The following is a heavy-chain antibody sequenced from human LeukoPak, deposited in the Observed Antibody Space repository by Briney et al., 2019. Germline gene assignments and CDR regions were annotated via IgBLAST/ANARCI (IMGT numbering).Heavy chain of an antibody. CDR2: ISGSGGST. J-gene: IGHJ4*02. CDR3: AKERNSKGYFDY. V-gene: IGHV3-23*01. CDR1: GFTFSSYA. Sequence: GGSLRLSCAASGFTFSSYAMSGVGPAPCKGLEWVSAISGSGGSTYYADSVKGRFTISRDNSKNTLYLQMNSLRAEDTAVYYCAKERNSKGYFDYWGQGTLVTVSS. D-gene: IGHD1-14*01.